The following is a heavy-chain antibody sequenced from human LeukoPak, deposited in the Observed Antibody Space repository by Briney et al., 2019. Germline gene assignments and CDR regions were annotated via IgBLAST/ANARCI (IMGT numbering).Heavy chain of an antibody. CDR3: ATLSGGGWYIFDY. D-gene: IGHD6-19*01. CDR1: GFTFSSYW. J-gene: IGHJ4*02. V-gene: IGHV3-74*01. CDR2: INSDGSST. Sequence: PGGSLRLSCAASGFTFSSYWMHWVRQAPGKGLVWVSRINSDGSSTSYADSVKGRFTISRDNAKNTLYLQMNSLRAEDTAVYYCATLSGGGWYIFDYWGQGTLVTVSS.